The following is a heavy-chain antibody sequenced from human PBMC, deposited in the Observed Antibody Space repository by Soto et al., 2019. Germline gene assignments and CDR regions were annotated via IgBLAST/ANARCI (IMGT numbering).Heavy chain of an antibody. CDR1: GFTVSSNY. D-gene: IGHD1-26*01. CDR2: IYSGGST. J-gene: IGHJ6*02. V-gene: IGHV3-53*01. Sequence: GESLKISCAASGFTVSSNYMSWVRQAPGKGLEWVSVIYSGGSTYYADSVKGRFTISRDNSKNTLYLQMNSLRAEDTAVYYCARDAIVGATSQYYYYYGMDVWGQGTTVTVSS. CDR3: ARDAIVGATSQYYYYYGMDV.